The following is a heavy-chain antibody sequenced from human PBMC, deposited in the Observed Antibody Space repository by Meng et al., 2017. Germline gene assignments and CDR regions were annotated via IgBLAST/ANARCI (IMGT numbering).Heavy chain of an antibody. CDR3: ARDHGPIDY. CDR1: GFTCSSYW. V-gene: IGHV3-74*01. CDR2: INSDGSST. Sequence: GRVWEAGGVLLESGGSLMFSSAASGFTCSSYWVHWVRQAPGKGLVWVSRINSDGSSTSYADSVKGRFTISRDNAKNTLYLKMNSLRAEDTAVYYCARDHGPIDYWGQGTLVTVSS. J-gene: IGHJ4*02.